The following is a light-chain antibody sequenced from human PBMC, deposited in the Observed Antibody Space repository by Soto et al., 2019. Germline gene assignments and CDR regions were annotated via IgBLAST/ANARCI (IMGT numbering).Light chain of an antibody. V-gene: IGKV3-20*01. CDR2: GAS. Sequence: EIVLTQSPGTLSLSPGERATLFCRASQSVSSSYLAWYQQKPGQAPRLLIYGASSRATGIPDRFSGSGSGTDFTLTISRLEPEDFAVYYCQQYGSSRPLTFGGGTKVDIK. J-gene: IGKJ4*01. CDR1: QSVSSSY. CDR3: QQYGSSRPLT.